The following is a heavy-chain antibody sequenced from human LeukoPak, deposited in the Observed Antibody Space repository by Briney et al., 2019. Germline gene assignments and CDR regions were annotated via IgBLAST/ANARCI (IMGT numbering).Heavy chain of an antibody. CDR2: ISSSSSTI. J-gene: IGHJ4*02. V-gene: IGHV3-48*04. CDR3: ARQLENYYGSGSPTDY. Sequence: QPGGSLRLSCAASGFTFSSYSMNWVRQAPGKGLEWVSYISSSSSTIYYADSVKGRFTISRDNAKNSLYLQMNSLRAEDTAVYYCARQLENYYGSGSPTDYWGQGTLVTVSS. CDR1: GFTFSSYS. D-gene: IGHD3-10*01.